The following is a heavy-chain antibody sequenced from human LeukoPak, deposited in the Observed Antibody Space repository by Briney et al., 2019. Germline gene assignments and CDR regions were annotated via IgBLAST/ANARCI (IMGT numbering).Heavy chain of an antibody. CDR2: TYYRSKWYN. D-gene: IGHD3-22*01. V-gene: IGHV6-1*01. Sequence: SQTLSLTCAISGDSVSSNSAAWNWIRQSPSRGLEWLGRTYYRSKWYNDYAVSVKSRITINPDTSKNQFSLQLNSVTPEDTAVYYCARDIPAYYDSSGPRGGWFDPWGQGTLVTVSS. J-gene: IGHJ5*02. CDR1: GDSVSSNSAA. CDR3: ARDIPAYYDSSGPRGGWFDP.